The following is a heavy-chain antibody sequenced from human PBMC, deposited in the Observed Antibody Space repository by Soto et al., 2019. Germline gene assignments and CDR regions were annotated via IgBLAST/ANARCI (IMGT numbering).Heavy chain of an antibody. CDR1: GYTFTSYD. V-gene: IGHV1-8*01. CDR3: ARGSPYYDFWSRYYGAYYYYYMDV. D-gene: IGHD3-3*01. CDR2: MNPNSGNT. J-gene: IGHJ6*03. Sequence: QVQLVQSGAEVKKPGASVKVSCKASGYTFTSYDINWVRQATGQGLEWMGWMNPNSGNTGYAQKFQGRVTMTRNTSISTAYMELSSLRSEDTAVYYCARGSPYYDFWSRYYGAYYYYYMDVWGKGTTVTVSS.